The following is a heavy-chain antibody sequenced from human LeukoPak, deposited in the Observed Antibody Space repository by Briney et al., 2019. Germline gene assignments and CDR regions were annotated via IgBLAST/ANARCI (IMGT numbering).Heavy chain of an antibody. CDR1: GGTFSSYA. D-gene: IGHD2-2*01. J-gene: IGHJ5*02. CDR3: ARDKPVVPAANLNWFDP. CDR2: IIPIFGTA. Sequence: ASVKVSCKASGGTFSSYAISWVRQAPGQGLEWMGGIIPIFGTANYAQKFQGRVTMTTDTSTSTAYMELRSLRSDDTAVYYCARDKPVVPAANLNWFDPGGKGTLVTVSS. V-gene: IGHV1-69*05.